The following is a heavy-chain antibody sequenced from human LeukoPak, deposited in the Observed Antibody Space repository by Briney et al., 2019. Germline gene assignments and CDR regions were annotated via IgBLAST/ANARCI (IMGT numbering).Heavy chain of an antibody. V-gene: IGHV4-34*01. Sequence: SETLSLTCAVYGGSFSGYYWSWIRQPPGKGLEWIGEINHSGSTNYNPSLKSRVTISVDTSKNQFSPKLSSVTAADTAVYYCARGRKIAAAGIDYWGQGTLVTVSS. CDR2: INHSGST. CDR3: ARGRKIAAAGIDY. CDR1: GGSFSGYY. D-gene: IGHD6-13*01. J-gene: IGHJ4*02.